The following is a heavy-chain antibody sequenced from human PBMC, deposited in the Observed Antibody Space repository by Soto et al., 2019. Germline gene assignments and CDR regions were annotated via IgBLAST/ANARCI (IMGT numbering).Heavy chain of an antibody. CDR1: GGSISSGGYY. CDR2: IYYSGST. Sequence: QVQLQESGPGLVKPSQTLSLTCTVSGGSISSGGYYWSWIRQHPGKGLEWIGYIYYSGSTYYNPSLKSRVTISVDTFKNQFSLKLSSVTAADTAVYYCARESYYDSSEYYFDYWGQGTLVTVSS. J-gene: IGHJ4*02. V-gene: IGHV4-31*03. D-gene: IGHD3-22*01. CDR3: ARESYYDSSEYYFDY.